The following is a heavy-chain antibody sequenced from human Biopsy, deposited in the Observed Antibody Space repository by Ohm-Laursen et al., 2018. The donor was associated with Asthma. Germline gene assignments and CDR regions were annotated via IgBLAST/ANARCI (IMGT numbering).Heavy chain of an antibody. CDR3: AKARCYYFYCDMEV. Sequence: ASVKVSCKASAYTFIGYHLHWVRQAPGEGLEWMGRINPNGGATIYAQKFQGRVTMTRDTSISTAYMELSSLRSEDTAVLYCAKARCYYFYCDMEVWGQGTTVTVSS. J-gene: IGHJ6*02. CDR1: AYTFIGYH. V-gene: IGHV1-2*06. D-gene: IGHD3-3*01. CDR2: INPNGGAT.